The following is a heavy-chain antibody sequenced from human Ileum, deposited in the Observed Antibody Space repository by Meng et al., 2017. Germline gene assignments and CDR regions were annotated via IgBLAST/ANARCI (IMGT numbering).Heavy chain of an antibody. CDR2: ISASGVST. V-gene: IGHV3-23*01. CDR1: GFAFSSYG. D-gene: IGHD6-19*01. CDR3: AKPTRPNGITVAGVDY. Sequence: EVQLLDSGGALVQPGGSLRLSCAASGFAFSSYGMAGVRQAPGKGLEWVSTISASGVSTFYAGSVQGRFTISRDNSENTLDLQMNRLRADDTAVYYCAKPTRPNGITVAGVDYWGQGTLVTVSS. J-gene: IGHJ4*02.